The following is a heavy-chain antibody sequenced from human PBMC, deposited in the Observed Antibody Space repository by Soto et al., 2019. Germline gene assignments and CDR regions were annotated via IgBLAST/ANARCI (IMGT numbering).Heavy chain of an antibody. V-gene: IGHV4-39*01. J-gene: IGHJ4*02. CDR3: ARHVGSSPPGS. CDR2: MYYSGST. Sequence: QLQLQESGPGLVKPSETLSLTCTVSGGSISSSNYHWGWIRQPPGKGLEWIGSMYYSGSTYYNPSLKSRVTISVDTSKNQFSLKLTSVTAADTAVYHCARHVGSSPPGSWGQGTLVTVSS. CDR1: GGSISSSNYH. D-gene: IGHD1-26*01.